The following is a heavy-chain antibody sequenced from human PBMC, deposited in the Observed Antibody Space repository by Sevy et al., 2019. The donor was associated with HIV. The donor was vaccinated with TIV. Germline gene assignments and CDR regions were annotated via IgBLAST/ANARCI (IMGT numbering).Heavy chain of an antibody. V-gene: IGHV1-69*13. Sequence: ASVKVSCKASGGTFSSYAISWVRQAPGQGLEWMGGIIPIFGTANYAQKFQGRVMITADESTSTAYMELSSLRTEDTAVYYCARGGAYNWNDGGSWFDPWGQGTLVTVSS. CDR1: GGTFSSYA. J-gene: IGHJ5*02. CDR3: ARGGAYNWNDGGSWFDP. D-gene: IGHD1-1*01. CDR2: IIPIFGTA.